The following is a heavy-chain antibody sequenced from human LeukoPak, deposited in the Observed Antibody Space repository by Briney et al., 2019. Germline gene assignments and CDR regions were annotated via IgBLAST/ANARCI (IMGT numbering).Heavy chain of an antibody. J-gene: IGHJ4*02. CDR1: GFTFSSYS. V-gene: IGHV3-21*01. CDR3: AREVRSYSSSWSSPAFDY. Sequence: PGGSLRLSCAASGFTFSSYSMNWVRQAPGKGLEWVSSISSSSSYIYYADSVKGRFTISRDNSKNTLYLQMNSLRAEDTAVYYCAREVRSYSSSWSSPAFDYWGQGTLVTVSS. CDR2: ISSSSSYI. D-gene: IGHD6-13*01.